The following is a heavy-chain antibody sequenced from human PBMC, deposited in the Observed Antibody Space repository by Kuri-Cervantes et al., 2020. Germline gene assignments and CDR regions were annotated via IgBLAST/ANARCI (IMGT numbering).Heavy chain of an antibody. CDR3: ARLSTAVTGI. Sequence: GESLKISCAASGFTFSSYSMNWVRQAPGKGLEWVSYISSSSSTIYYADSVKGRFTISRDNAKNSLYLQLSSLTAEDTAVYYCARLSTAVTGIWGQGTLVTVSS. D-gene: IGHD2-21*02. J-gene: IGHJ4*02. CDR1: GFTFSSYS. CDR2: ISSSSSTI. V-gene: IGHV3-48*01.